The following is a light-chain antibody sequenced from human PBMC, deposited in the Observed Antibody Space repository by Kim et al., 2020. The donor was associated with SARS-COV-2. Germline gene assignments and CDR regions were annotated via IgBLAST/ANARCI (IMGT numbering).Light chain of an antibody. CDR1: QSVSSSY. CDR2: GAS. CDR3: QQYGSSPQT. Sequence: EIVLTQSPGTLSLSPGERATLSCRASQSVSSSYLAWYQPKPGQAPRLLIYGASSRATGIPDRFSGSGSGTDFTLTISRLEPEDFAVYYCQQYGSSPQTFGQGTKLEI. V-gene: IGKV3-20*01. J-gene: IGKJ2*01.